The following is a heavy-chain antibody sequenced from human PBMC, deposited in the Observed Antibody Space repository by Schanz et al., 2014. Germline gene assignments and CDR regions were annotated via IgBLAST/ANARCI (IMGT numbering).Heavy chain of an antibody. J-gene: IGHJ4*02. CDR1: GGTFSSDT. Sequence: QVHLVQSGAEVKKPGSSVKVSCKASGGTFSSDTFSWVRQAPGQGLEWMGRIVPIAGITNYAQRCQGRVTITADKSSDTAYMELSSLRSDDTAVYYCARDQSPYTNSSDVRYFDYWGQGSLVTVSS. V-gene: IGHV1-69*08. CDR2: IVPIAGIT. CDR3: ARDQSPYTNSSDVRYFDY. D-gene: IGHD6-6*01.